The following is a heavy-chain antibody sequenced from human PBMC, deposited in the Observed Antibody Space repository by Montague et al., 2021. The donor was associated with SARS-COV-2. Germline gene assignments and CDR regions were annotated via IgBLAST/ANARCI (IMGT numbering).Heavy chain of an antibody. CDR1: GDSIISDYYY. CDR2: TYDSGST. D-gene: IGHD3-22*01. CDR3: VKGSGYP. Sequence: SETLSLTCTVTGDSIISDYYYWSWIRPPPGKGLDWRVFTYDSGSTSYNPSLHSRVTITIYTSKYQFSLNPMSATAADTSVYYCVKGSGYPWGQGTLVTVSS. J-gene: IGHJ5*02. V-gene: IGHV4-61*01.